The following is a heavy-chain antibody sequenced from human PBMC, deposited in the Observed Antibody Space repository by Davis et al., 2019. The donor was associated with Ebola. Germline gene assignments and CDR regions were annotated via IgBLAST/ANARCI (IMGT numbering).Heavy chain of an antibody. V-gene: IGHV3-23*01. Sequence: GESLKISCAASGFTFSSYAMSWVRQAPGTGLEWVSAISGSGGSTYYADSVKGRFTISRDNSKNTLYLQMNSLRAEDTAVYYCAKDPPYSSGWYDYWGQGTLVTVSS. D-gene: IGHD6-19*01. J-gene: IGHJ4*02. CDR2: ISGSGGST. CDR1: GFTFSSYA. CDR3: AKDPPYSSGWYDY.